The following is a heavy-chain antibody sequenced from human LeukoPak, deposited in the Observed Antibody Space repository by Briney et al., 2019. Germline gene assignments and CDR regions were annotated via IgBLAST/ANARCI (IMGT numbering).Heavy chain of an antibody. CDR1: GFTFRSYW. CDR3: ARDPYYYGSGSYGDY. D-gene: IGHD3-10*01. CDR2: INSDWCST. V-gene: IGHV3-74*01. J-gene: IGHJ4*02. Sequence: GGSLRLSCAASGFTFRSYWMHGPREAPGKGLVWLSRINSDWCSTSYADSLKRRFSISRDNAKNTLYLQMNSLRAEDTAVYYCARDPYYYGSGSYGDYWGQGTLVTVSS.